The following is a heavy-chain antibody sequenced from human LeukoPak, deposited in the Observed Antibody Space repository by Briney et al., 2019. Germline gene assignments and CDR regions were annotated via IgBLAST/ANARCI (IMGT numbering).Heavy chain of an antibody. CDR3: ARGSSGYYCDHFQT. V-gene: IGHV3-7*01. CDR2: IKQDGIEK. D-gene: IGHD3-22*01. CDR1: GFTFSNFW. J-gene: IGHJ1*01. Sequence: GGSLRLSYAATGFTFSNFWMTWIRQAAGPGLASVANIKQDGIEKYYVDSVEGRFTVSRDNTKNSLFLQMDSLRAEDTAVYYCARGSSGYYCDHFQTWGQGSLVTVAS.